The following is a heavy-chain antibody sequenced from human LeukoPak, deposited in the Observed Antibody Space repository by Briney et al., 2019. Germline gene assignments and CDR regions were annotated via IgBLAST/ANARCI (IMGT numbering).Heavy chain of an antibody. J-gene: IGHJ4*02. CDR3: ARGHSSGIAVAGSDY. CDR1: GGSFSGYY. Sequence: SETLSLTCAVYGGSFSGYYWSWIRQPPGKGLEWIGEINHSGSTNYNPSLKSRVTISVDTSKNQFSLKLSSVTAADTAVYYCARGHSSGIAVAGSDYWGQGTLVAVSS. V-gene: IGHV4-34*01. D-gene: IGHD6-19*01. CDR2: INHSGST.